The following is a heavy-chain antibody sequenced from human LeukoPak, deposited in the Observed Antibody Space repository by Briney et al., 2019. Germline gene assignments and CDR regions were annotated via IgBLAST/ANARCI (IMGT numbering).Heavy chain of an antibody. CDR3: ARHDYSSGIDY. D-gene: IGHD5-12*01. CDR1: GYIFTKNY. Sequence: ASVKVSCKASGYIFTKNYMNWVRQAPGQGLEWMGIINPSGPSTSYAQKFQGRVAMTRDMSTSTVYMELSSLTSDDTAVYYCARHDYSSGIDYWGQGTLITVSS. J-gene: IGHJ4*02. CDR2: INPSGPST. V-gene: IGHV1-46*01.